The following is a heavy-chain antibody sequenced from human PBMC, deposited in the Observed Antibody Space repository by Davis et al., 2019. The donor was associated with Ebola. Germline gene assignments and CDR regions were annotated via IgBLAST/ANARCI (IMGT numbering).Heavy chain of an antibody. J-gene: IGHJ4*02. D-gene: IGHD4-17*01. CDR2: IYPGDSDT. CDR3: ARAGDGDLDY. V-gene: IGHV5-51*01. Sequence: PAGSLRLSCMGSGYTFSSYWIGWVRQMPGKGLEWMGIIYPGDSDTRYSPSFQGQVTISADKSISTAYLQWSSLKASDTAMYYCARAGDGDLDYWGQGTLVTVSS. CDR1: GYTFSSYW.